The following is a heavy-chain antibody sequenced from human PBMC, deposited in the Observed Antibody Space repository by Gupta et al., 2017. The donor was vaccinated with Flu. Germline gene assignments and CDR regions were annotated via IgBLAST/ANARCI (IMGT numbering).Heavy chain of an antibody. V-gene: IGHV3-33*01. CDR1: GFTFRSHA. J-gene: IGHJ4*02. CDR2: TWYDGSEN. D-gene: IGHD3-10*01. Sequence: QVQLVASGGGVVQSGRSLRLSCVASGFTFRSHAMHWVRQSPGKGLEWVAVTWYDGSENYYADSVKGRFTISRDNSKNIVYLQMNSLRAEDSAVYYCARDPFAEFRGTFDYWGQGTLVTVSS. CDR3: ARDPFAEFRGTFDY.